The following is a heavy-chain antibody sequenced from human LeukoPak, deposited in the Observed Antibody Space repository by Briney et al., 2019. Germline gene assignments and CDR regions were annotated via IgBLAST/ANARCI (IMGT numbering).Heavy chain of an antibody. CDR3: GKTTAGYSSGQKPAWPVDY. Sequence: GGSLRLSCDASGFTFGSFAMYWIRQPPGQGLERIAGIFGCGGSQPYAVSVKRRFTNSRDNSKNTVYLQINSLRAEDTAVYYGGKTTAGYSSGQKPAWPVDYWGQGTLVTVSS. D-gene: IGHD5-18*01. V-gene: IGHV3-23*01. CDR1: GFTFGSFA. J-gene: IGHJ4*02. CDR2: IFGCGGSQ.